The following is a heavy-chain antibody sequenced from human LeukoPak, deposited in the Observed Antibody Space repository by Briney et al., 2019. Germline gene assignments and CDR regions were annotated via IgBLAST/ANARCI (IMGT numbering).Heavy chain of an antibody. CDR2: VDPEDGET. J-gene: IGHJ4*02. V-gene: IGHV1-69-2*01. Sequence: ASVKVSCKTSGYTFTSYGISWVRQAPGKGLEWMGLVDPEDGETIYAEKFQGRVTITADTSTDTAYMELSSLRSEDTAVYYCATAVITSLDYWGQGTLVTVSS. D-gene: IGHD3-22*01. CDR3: ATAVITSLDY. CDR1: GYTFTSYG.